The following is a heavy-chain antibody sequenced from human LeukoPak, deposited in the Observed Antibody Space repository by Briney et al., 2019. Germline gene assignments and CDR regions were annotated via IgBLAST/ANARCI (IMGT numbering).Heavy chain of an antibody. CDR2: INHSGSI. CDR1: GGSFSGYY. D-gene: IGHD1-26*01. CDR3: ARIDGAAFDI. V-gene: IGHV4-34*01. J-gene: IGHJ3*02. Sequence: SETLSLTCAVSGGSFSGYYWSWIRQPPGKGLEWIGEINHSGSINYNPSLKSRVTMSVDTSKNQFSLKLSSVTAADTAVYYCARIDGAAFDIWGQGTMVTVSS.